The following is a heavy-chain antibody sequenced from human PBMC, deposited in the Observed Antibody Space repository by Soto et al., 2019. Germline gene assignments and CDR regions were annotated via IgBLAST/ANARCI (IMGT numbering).Heavy chain of an antibody. CDR1: GYSFTSYW. Sequence: LWESLKISCKGSGYSFTSYWIGWVRQMPGKGLEWMGIIYPGDSDTRYSPSFQGQVTISADKSISTAYLQWSSLKASDTAMYYCARPHYYDSSGLKYYFDYWGQGTLVTVSS. CDR3: ARPHYYDSSGLKYYFDY. CDR2: IYPGDSDT. J-gene: IGHJ4*02. D-gene: IGHD3-22*01. V-gene: IGHV5-51*01.